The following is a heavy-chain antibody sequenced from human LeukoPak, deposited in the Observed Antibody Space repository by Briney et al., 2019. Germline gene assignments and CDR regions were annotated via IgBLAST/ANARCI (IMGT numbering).Heavy chain of an antibody. CDR2: ISGSGTGT. CDR3: AKGRGYCSGASCAGTAFDI. J-gene: IGHJ3*02. CDR1: GFTFSTYA. Sequence: GGSLRLSCAASGFTFSTYAMNWVRQAPGKGLVWVSVISGSGTGTYYADSVKGRFTISRDNSNNTLHLQMNSLRAEDTALYYCAKGRGYCSGASCAGTAFDIWGQGTMVTVSS. V-gene: IGHV3-23*01. D-gene: IGHD2-15*01.